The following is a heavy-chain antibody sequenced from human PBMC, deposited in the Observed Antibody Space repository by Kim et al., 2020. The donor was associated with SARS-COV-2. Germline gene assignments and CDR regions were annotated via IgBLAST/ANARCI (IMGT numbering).Heavy chain of an antibody. Sequence: GGSLRLSCAASGFTFNTYAMSWVRQAPGKGLEWVSCISDSGGSTYHADSVKGRFTISRDNSKNTLYLQMSSLRAEDTAVYYCAKDLRELWFGESDLYYYGMDVWGQGTTVTVSS. CDR2: ISDSGGST. D-gene: IGHD3-10*01. CDR3: AKDLRELWFGESDLYYYGMDV. J-gene: IGHJ6*02. CDR1: GFTFNTYA. V-gene: IGHV3-23*01.